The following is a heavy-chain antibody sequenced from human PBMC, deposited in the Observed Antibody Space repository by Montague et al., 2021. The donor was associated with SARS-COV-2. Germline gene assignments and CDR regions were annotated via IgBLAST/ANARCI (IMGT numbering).Heavy chain of an antibody. J-gene: IGHJ5*02. V-gene: IGHV4-59*01. CDR3: ARDGCSGGSCYYNWFDP. Sequence: SETLSLTCTVSGGSISSYYWSWIRQPPGKGLEWIGYISYSGSTNYNPSLKSRVTMSVDTFKNHFSLKLNSVTVADTAVYYCARDGCSGGSCYYNWFDPWGQGTLVTVSS. CDR1: GGSISSYY. CDR2: ISYSGST. D-gene: IGHD2-15*01.